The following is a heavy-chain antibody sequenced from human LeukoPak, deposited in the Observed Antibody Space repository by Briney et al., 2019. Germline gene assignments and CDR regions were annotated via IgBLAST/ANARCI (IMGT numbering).Heavy chain of an antibody. V-gene: IGHV3-66*02. D-gene: IGHD3-22*01. J-gene: IGHJ4*02. CDR1: GFIVNSYA. CDR2: IHSDGVT. Sequence: GGSLRLSCAASGFIVNSYAMSWVRQAPGKGLAWVSLIHSDGVTQYADSVKGRFTISRDNSKNTLYLQMNSLRDEDTAVYYCASLGTDYYDSSGYFDYWGQGTLVTVSS. CDR3: ASLGTDYYDSSGYFDY.